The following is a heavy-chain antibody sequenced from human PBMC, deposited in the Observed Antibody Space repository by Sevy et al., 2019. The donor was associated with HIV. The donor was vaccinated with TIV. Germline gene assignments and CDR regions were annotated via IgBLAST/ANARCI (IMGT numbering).Heavy chain of an antibody. CDR3: AREREGWDRGGHYFEY. CDR1: GFTFNNYW. J-gene: IGHJ4*02. V-gene: IGHV3-7*01. D-gene: IGHD3-10*01. Sequence: GGSLRLSCAASGFTFNNYWMSWVRQAPGRGLEWVANIKQDGSEKYNVDSVKGRFTISRDNAKNSMYLQMNSLRAEDTAVYYCAREREGWDRGGHYFEYWGQGALVTVSS. CDR2: IKQDGSEK.